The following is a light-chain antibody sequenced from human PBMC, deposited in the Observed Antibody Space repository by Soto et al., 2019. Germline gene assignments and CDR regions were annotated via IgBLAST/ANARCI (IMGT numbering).Light chain of an antibody. J-gene: IGLJ2*01. Sequence: QSALTQPASVSGSPGQSITISCTGTSSDVGTYNSVSWYQQHPGKAPKLLIYDVDIRPSGVSNRFSGSKSGNTASLTISGLQAEDEADYYCSSYTRSSTVVFGGGTKLTVL. CDR3: SSYTRSSTVV. V-gene: IGLV2-14*01. CDR1: SSDVGTYNS. CDR2: DVD.